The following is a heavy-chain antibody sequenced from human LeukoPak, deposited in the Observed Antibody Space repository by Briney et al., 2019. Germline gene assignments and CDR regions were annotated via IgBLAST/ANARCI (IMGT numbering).Heavy chain of an antibody. J-gene: IGHJ5*02. CDR2: ISGGGGST. CDR1: GFTFSRYA. Sequence: PGGSLRLSCAASGFTFSRYAMSWVRQAPGKGLEWVSAISGGGGSTYYADSVKGRFTISRDNSKNTLYLQVNSLSAEDAAVYYCARDHHDFWSGYYNPQDWFDPWGQGTLVTVSS. D-gene: IGHD3-3*01. CDR3: ARDHHDFWSGYYNPQDWFDP. V-gene: IGHV3-23*01.